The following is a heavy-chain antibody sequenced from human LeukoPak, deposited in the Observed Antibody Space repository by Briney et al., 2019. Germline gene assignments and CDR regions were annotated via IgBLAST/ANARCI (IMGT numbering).Heavy chain of an antibody. J-gene: IGHJ4*02. Sequence: PSETLSLTCTVSGVSISSSSYHWGWLRQPPGKGLEWIGCIYYSGNTYYNPSLKSRVTISVDTSKNQFSLKLSSVTAADTAVYYCARSLQIAAAGFLDYWGQGTLVTVSS. D-gene: IGHD6-13*01. CDR1: GVSISSSSYH. CDR2: IYYSGNT. V-gene: IGHV4-39*01. CDR3: ARSLQIAAAGFLDY.